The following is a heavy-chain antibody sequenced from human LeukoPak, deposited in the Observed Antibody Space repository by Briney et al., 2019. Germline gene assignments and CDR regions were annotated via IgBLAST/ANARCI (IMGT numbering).Heavy chain of an antibody. J-gene: IGHJ2*01. D-gene: IGHD6-19*01. Sequence: GGSLRLSCAASGFTFSSYWMSWVRQAPGKGLEWVANIKQDGSEKYYVGSVKGRFTISRDNAKNSLYLQMNSLRAEDTAVYDCARERYSSGWYGGFFDLWGRGTLVTVSS. V-gene: IGHV3-7*01. CDR3: ARERYSSGWYGGFFDL. CDR2: IKQDGSEK. CDR1: GFTFSSYW.